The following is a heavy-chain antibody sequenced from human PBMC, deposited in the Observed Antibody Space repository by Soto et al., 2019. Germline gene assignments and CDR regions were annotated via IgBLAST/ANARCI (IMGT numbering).Heavy chain of an antibody. V-gene: IGHV1-69*06. CDR1: GGTFSSYA. CDR3: ARILYYDSSGYRNDAFDI. Sequence: QVQLVQSGAEVKKPGSSMKVSCKASGGTFSSYAISWVRQAPGQGLEWMGGIIPIFGTANYAQKFQGRVTITADKSTSTAYMELSSLRSEDTAVYYCARILYYDSSGYRNDAFDIWGQGTMVTVSS. J-gene: IGHJ3*02. D-gene: IGHD3-22*01. CDR2: IIPIFGTA.